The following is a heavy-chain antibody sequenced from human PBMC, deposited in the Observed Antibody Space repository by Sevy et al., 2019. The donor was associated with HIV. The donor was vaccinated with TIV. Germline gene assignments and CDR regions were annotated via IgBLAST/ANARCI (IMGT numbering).Heavy chain of an antibody. D-gene: IGHD3-3*01. CDR3: ATVSDFWSGYYPPGMDD. CDR2: FDPEDGET. CDR1: GYTLTELS. J-gene: IGHJ6*02. Sequence: ASVKVSCKVSGYTLTELSMHWVRQAPGKGLEWMGGFDPEDGETIYAQKFQGRVTMTGDTSTDTAYMELSSLRSEDTAVYYCATVSDFWSGYYPPGMDDWGQGTTVTVSS. V-gene: IGHV1-24*01.